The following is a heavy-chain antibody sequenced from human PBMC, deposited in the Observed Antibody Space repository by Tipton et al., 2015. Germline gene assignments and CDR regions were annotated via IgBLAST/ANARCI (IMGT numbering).Heavy chain of an antibody. Sequence: SLRLSCVDSGFTFSSYWMSWVRQAPGKGLEWVANIKQDGTEKHYLGSVKGRFTISRDNAKKSLYLQMSSLRAEDTAVYYCATVSYYFDYWGQGTLVIVSS. CDR3: ATVSYYFDY. CDR1: GFTFSSYW. V-gene: IGHV3-7*01. J-gene: IGHJ4*02. CDR2: IKQDGTEK.